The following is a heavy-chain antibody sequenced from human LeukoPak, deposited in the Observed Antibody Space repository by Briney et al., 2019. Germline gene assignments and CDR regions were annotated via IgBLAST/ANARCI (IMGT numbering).Heavy chain of an antibody. D-gene: IGHD2-15*01. CDR1: GGTFSSYA. CDR2: IIPIFGTA. V-gene: IGHV1-69*05. J-gene: IGHJ1*01. Sequence: ASGKVSCKASGGTFSSYAISWVRQAPGQGLEWMGGIIPIFGTANYAQKFQGRVTITTDESTSTAYMELSSLRSEDTAVYYCARGAAEYFQHWGQGTLVTVSS. CDR3: ARGAAEYFQH.